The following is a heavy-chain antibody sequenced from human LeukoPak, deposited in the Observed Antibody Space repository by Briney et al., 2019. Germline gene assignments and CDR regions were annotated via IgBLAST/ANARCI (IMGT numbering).Heavy chain of an antibody. Sequence: GASVKVSCKASGYTFTGYYIHWMRQAPGQGLEWMGWINPNSGTTNYAQSFQGRVTMTRDTSISTAYMELDRLRSDDTAVFYCARNVAAAATTGISGYWGQGTLATVSS. CDR1: GYTFTGYY. J-gene: IGHJ4*02. CDR3: ARNVAAAATTGISGY. CDR2: INPNSGTT. D-gene: IGHD6-13*01. V-gene: IGHV1-2*02.